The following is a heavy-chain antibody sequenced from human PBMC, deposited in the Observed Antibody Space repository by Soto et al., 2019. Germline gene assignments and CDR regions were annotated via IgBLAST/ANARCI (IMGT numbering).Heavy chain of an antibody. J-gene: IGHJ6*04. V-gene: IGHV3-23*01. CDR3: AKDFGTIDPAPGYYDFWSERIGHIVSIVDV. CDR2: ISGSGGST. Sequence: GGSLRLSCAASGFTFSSYAMSWVRQAPGKGLEWVSAISGSGGSTYYADSVKGRFTISRDNSKNTLYLQMNSLRAEDTAVYYSAKDFGTIDPAPGYYDFWSERIGHIVSIVDVWGKGTTVTVSS. D-gene: IGHD3-3*01. CDR1: GFTFSSYA.